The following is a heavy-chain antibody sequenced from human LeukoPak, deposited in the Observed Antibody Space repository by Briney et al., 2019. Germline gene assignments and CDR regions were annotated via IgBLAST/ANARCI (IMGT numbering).Heavy chain of an antibody. J-gene: IGHJ3*02. CDR3: ASNYYYDSSGYYSDAFYI. CDR2: MNPNSGNT. CDR1: GYTFTSYD. Sequence: GASVRVSCKASGYTFTSYDINWVRQATGQGLEWMRWMNPNSGNTGYAQKFQGRVTMTRNTSISTAYMELSSLRSEDTAVYYCASNYYYDSSGYYSDAFYIWGQGTMVTVSS. D-gene: IGHD3-22*01. V-gene: IGHV1-8*01.